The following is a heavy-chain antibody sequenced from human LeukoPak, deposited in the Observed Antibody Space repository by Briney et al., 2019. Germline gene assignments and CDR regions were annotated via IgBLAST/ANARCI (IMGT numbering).Heavy chain of an antibody. V-gene: IGHV4-38-2*02. CDR1: GYSISSGYY. CDR2: IYHSGST. D-gene: IGHD3-10*01. CDR3: ARMVRGRGYYYYYMDV. Sequence: SETLSLTCTVSGYSISSGYYWGWIRQPPGKGLEWIGGIYHSGSTYYNPSLKSRVTISVDTSKNQFSLKLSSVTAADTAVYSCARMVRGRGYYYYYMDVWGKGTTVTVSS. J-gene: IGHJ6*03.